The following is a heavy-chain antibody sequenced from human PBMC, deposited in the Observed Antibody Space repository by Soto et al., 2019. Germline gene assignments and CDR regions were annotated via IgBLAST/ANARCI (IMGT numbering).Heavy chain of an antibody. D-gene: IGHD6-19*01. CDR2: ISGSGGST. CDR3: AKDDGVWVEQFPSRRYYYGMDV. J-gene: IGHJ6*02. V-gene: IGHV3-23*01. CDR1: GFTFSSYA. Sequence: GGSLRLSCAASGFTFSSYAMSWVRQAPGKGLEWVSAISGSGGSTYYADSVKGRFTISRDNSKNTLYLQMNSLRAEDTAVYYCAKDDGVWVEQFPSRRYYYGMDVWGQGTTVTVSS.